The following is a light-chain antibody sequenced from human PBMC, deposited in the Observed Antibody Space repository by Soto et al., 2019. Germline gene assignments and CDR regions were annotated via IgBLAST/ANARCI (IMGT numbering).Light chain of an antibody. Sequence: DIQMTQSPATLSGSVGDRVTITCRASQTISSWLAWYQQKPGKAPKLLIYKASTIKSGVTSRFSGSGCGTEFSLIISSLLPDDFATYYCQHYNSYSEAFGQGTKVELK. CDR1: QTISSW. CDR2: KAS. CDR3: QHYNSYSEA. V-gene: IGKV1-5*03. J-gene: IGKJ1*01.